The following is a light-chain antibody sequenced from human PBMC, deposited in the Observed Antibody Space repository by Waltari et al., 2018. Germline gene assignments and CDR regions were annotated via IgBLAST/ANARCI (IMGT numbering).Light chain of an antibody. Sequence: DIQMPQSPSTLSASVGDRVTITCRASQSINNWLAWYQLKPGKAPKLLIYKASKLESGVPSRFSGSGSGTEFTLTISGLQPDDFATYYCQQYNSYSYTFGLGTKLEIK. CDR1: QSINNW. J-gene: IGKJ2*01. CDR3: QQYNSYSYT. V-gene: IGKV1-5*03. CDR2: KAS.